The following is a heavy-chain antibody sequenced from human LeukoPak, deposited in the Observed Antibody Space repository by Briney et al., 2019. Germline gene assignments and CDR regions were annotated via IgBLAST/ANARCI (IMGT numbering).Heavy chain of an antibody. J-gene: IGHJ4*02. CDR3: ARGYCSGGSCYSGDYFDY. CDR2: ISGSGGST. V-gene: IGHV3-11*04. D-gene: IGHD2-15*01. Sequence: GGSLRLSCAASGFTVSSNYMSWVRQAPGKGLEWVSAISGSGGSTYYADSVKGRFTISRDNAKNSLYLQMNSLRAEDTAVYCCARGYCSGGSCYSGDYFDYWGQGTLVTVSS. CDR1: GFTVSSNY.